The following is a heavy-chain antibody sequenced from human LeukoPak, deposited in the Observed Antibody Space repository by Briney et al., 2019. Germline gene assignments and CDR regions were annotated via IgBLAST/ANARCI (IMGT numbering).Heavy chain of an antibody. J-gene: IGHJ4*02. Sequence: SETLSLTCTVSGGSISSSSYYWGWIRQPPGKGLEWIGSIYYSGSTYYNPSLKSRVTISVDTSKNQFPLKLSSVTAADTAVYYCARLGSIAAPKGDYWGQGTLVTVSS. CDR2: IYYSGST. CDR3: ARLGSIAAPKGDY. V-gene: IGHV4-39*01. D-gene: IGHD6-6*01. CDR1: GGSISSSSYY.